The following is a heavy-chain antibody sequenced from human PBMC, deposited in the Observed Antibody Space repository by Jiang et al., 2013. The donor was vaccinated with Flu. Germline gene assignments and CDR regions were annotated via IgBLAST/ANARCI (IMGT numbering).Heavy chain of an antibody. Sequence: SYGISWVRQAPGQGXEWMGWISAYNGNTNYAQKLQGRVTMTTDTSTSTAYMELRSLRSDDTAVYYCARDRIAAAGTVYYGMDVWGQGTTVTVSS. J-gene: IGHJ6*02. D-gene: IGHD6-13*01. CDR3: ARDRIAAAGTVYYGMDV. CDR1: SYG. CDR2: ISAYNGNT. V-gene: IGHV1-18*01.